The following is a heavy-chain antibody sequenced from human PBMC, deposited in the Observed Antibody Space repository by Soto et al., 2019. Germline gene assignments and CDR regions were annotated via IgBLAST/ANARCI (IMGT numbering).Heavy chain of an antibody. CDR1: GGSISSSSYY. CDR2: IYYSGST. V-gene: IGHV4-39*07. J-gene: IGHJ4*02. CDR3: ARRYGGNFDY. D-gene: IGHD1-26*01. Sequence: SETLSLTCTVSGGSISSSSYYWGWIRQPPGKGLEWIGSIYYSGSTYYNPSLKSRVTVSVDTSKNQFSLKLSSVTAADTAVYYCARRYGGNFDYWGQGTLVTVSS.